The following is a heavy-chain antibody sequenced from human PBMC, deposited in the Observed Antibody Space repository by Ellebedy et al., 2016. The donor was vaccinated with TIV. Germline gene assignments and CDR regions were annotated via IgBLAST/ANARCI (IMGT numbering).Heavy chain of an antibody. D-gene: IGHD1-26*01. Sequence: ASVKVSCXASGYTFTGYYMHWVRQAPGQGLEWMGWINPNSGGTNYAQKFQGRVTMTRDTSISTAYMELSRLRSDDTAVYYCARDTGSYSPFDYWGQGTLVTVSS. CDR2: INPNSGGT. V-gene: IGHV1-2*02. CDR1: GYTFTGYY. CDR3: ARDTGSYSPFDY. J-gene: IGHJ4*02.